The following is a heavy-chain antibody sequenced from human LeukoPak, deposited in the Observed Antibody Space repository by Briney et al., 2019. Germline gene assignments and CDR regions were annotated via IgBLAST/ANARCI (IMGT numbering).Heavy chain of an antibody. CDR3: AKDGTVAAYSNLDY. V-gene: IGHV3-30*18. Sequence: GGSLRLSCAASGFTFNHYGMHWVRQAPGKGLEWVAVISYDGSNKYYADSVKGRFTISRDNSKNTLHLQMSSLRAEDTAVYFCAKDGTVAAYSNLDYWGQGTLVTVSS. D-gene: IGHD6-6*01. CDR1: GFTFNHYG. J-gene: IGHJ4*02. CDR2: ISYDGSNK.